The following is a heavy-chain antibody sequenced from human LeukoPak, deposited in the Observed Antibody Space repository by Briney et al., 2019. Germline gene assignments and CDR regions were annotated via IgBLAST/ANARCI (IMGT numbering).Heavy chain of an antibody. CDR2: ISSSGST. V-gene: IGHV4-4*08. D-gene: IGHD3-22*01. CDR3: ASGPYSYDSSGAFDI. J-gene: IGHJ3*02. CDR1: GGSISSYY. Sequence: SETLSLTCTVSGGSISSYYWSWIRQPPGKGLEWIGRISSSGSTNYNPSLKSRVTISVDTSKNQFSLKLSSVTAADTAVYFCASGPYSYDSSGAFDIWGQGTMVTVSS.